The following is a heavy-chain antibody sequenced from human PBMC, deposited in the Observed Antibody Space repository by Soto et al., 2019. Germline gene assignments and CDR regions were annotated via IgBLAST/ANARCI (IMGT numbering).Heavy chain of an antibody. CDR1: GYTFTSYG. Sequence: QVQLVQSGAEVKKPGASVKVSCKASGYTFTSYGISWVRQAPGQGLEWMGWISVYNGNTNYAQKLQGRVTMTTDTSTSTAYMELRSLRSDDTAVYYCARDPARITMVRGVIHPYFDYWGQGTLVTVSS. V-gene: IGHV1-18*01. CDR3: ARDPARITMVRGVIHPYFDY. CDR2: ISVYNGNT. J-gene: IGHJ4*02. D-gene: IGHD3-10*01.